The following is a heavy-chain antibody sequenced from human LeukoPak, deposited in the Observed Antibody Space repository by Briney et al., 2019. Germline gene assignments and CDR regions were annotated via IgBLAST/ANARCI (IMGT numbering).Heavy chain of an antibody. CDR3: ARGSYDSSRYYLYQRAY. CDR2: ISSSSSYI. V-gene: IGHV3-21*01. Sequence: GGSLRLSCAASVFTFSSYGMYWVRQAPGKGLEWVSSISSSSSYIYYADSLKGRFTISRDNAKNSLYLQMHSLRAEDTAVYYCARGSYDSSRYYLYQRAYWGQGTLVTVSS. D-gene: IGHD3-22*01. J-gene: IGHJ4*02. CDR1: VFTFSSYG.